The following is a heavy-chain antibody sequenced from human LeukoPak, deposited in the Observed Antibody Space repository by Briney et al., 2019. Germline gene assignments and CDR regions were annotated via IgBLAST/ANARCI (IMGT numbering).Heavy chain of an antibody. CDR1: GGTFSSYA. Sequence: EASVKVSCKASGGTFSSYAISWVRQAPGQGLEWMGGIIPIFGTANYAQKFQGRVTITTDESTSTAYMELSSLRSEDTAVYYCGGSTLNYDFWSGYPRYYYYYYMDVWGKGTTVTVSS. CDR2: IIPIFGTA. D-gene: IGHD3-3*01. V-gene: IGHV1-69*05. J-gene: IGHJ6*03. CDR3: GGSTLNYDFWSGYPRYYYYYYMDV.